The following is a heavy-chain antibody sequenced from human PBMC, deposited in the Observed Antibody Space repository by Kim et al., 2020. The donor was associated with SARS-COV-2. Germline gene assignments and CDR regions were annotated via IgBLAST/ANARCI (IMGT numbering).Heavy chain of an antibody. CDR3: ARDGYQSSSSRAPGY. Sequence: DTVKGRFTIARDNAKNSLYLQMSGLGAEDTAVYYCARDGYQSSSSRAPGYWGQGTLVTVSS. J-gene: IGHJ4*02. D-gene: IGHD6-6*01. V-gene: IGHV3-7*01.